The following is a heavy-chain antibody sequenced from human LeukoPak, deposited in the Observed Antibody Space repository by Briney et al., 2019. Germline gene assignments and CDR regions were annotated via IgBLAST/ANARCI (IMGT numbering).Heavy chain of an antibody. Sequence: SVKVSCKASGGTFSSYAINWVRQAPGQGLEWMGRIIPILGIANYAQKFQGRVTITADKSTSTAYMELSSLRSEDTAVYYCARLGGDYGLGFDYYYYGMDVWGQGTTVTVSS. CDR2: IIPILGIA. CDR3: ARLGGDYGLGFDYYYYGMDV. CDR1: GGTFSSYA. J-gene: IGHJ6*02. V-gene: IGHV1-69*04. D-gene: IGHD2-21*02.